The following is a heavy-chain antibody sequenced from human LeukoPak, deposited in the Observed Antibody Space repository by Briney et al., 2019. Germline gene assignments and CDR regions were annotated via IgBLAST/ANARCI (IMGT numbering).Heavy chain of an antibody. CDR3: ARVKDDNNYDRAFDI. CDR2: VYYDGNN. D-gene: IGHD5-24*01. J-gene: IGHJ3*02. Sequence: SETLSLTCTVSGGSMSTYYWSWIRQPPGKGLEWIGYVYYDGNNDYNPSLKSRVTTSIDTSKKQFSLKLTSVTAADTAVYYCARVKDDNNYDRAFDIWGQGTMVTVSS. V-gene: IGHV4-59*01. CDR1: GGSMSTYY.